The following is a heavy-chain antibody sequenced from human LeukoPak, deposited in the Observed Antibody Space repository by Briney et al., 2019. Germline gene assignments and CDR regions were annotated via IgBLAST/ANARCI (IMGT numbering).Heavy chain of an antibody. CDR3: ARAGLLWFGESKFDY. D-gene: IGHD3-10*01. V-gene: IGHV3-7*01. CDR2: INQDGNEK. CDR1: GFTFSSYW. J-gene: IGHJ4*02. Sequence: GGSLRLPCAASGFTFSSYWMSWVRQAPGKGLEWVANINQDGNEKYYVDSVKGRFTISRDNAKNSLYLQMNSLRPEDTAVYYCARAGLLWFGESKFDYWGQGTLVTVSS.